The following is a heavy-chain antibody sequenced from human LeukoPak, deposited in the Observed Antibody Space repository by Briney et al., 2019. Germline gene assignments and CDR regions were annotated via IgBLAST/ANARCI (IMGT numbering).Heavy chain of an antibody. J-gene: IGHJ4*02. Sequence: GASVKVSCKASGYTFTSYDINWVRQATGQGLEWMGWMNPNSGNTGYAQKFQGRVTMTRNTSISTAYMELSSLRSEDTAVYYCARDRYCSSTSCYWFVYWGQGTLVTVSS. D-gene: IGHD2-2*01. CDR2: MNPNSGNT. V-gene: IGHV1-8*01. CDR1: GYTFTSYD. CDR3: ARDRYCSSTSCYWFVY.